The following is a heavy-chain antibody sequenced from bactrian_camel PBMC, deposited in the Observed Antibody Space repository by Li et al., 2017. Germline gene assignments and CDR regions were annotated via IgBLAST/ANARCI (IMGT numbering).Heavy chain of an antibody. CDR3: AAAPRRHGMVAPCGVGAVGCDI. CDR2: FGKDDTT. CDR1: GAT. Sequence: HVQLVESGGGLVQPGGSLRRSCAVSGATNWVRQSLGKGLEWVSAFGKDDTTYYADSVKGRFTISRDNAKNTLYLQMNSLRVEDTAMYYCAAAPRRHGMVAPCGVGAVGCDIWGQGTQVT. J-gene: IGHJ4*01. D-gene: IGHD6*01. V-gene: IGHV3S1*01.